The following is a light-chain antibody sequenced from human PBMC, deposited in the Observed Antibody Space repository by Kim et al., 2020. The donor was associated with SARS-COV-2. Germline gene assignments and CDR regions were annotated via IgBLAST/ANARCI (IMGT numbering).Light chain of an antibody. CDR2: QDS. Sequence: SCELTQPPSVSVSPGQTASITCSGDKLGDKYACWYQQKPGQSPVLVIYQDSKRPSGIPERFSGSNSGNTATLTISGTQAMDEADYYCQAWDSSTEVFGTGTKVTV. CDR1: KLGDKY. J-gene: IGLJ1*01. V-gene: IGLV3-1*01. CDR3: QAWDSSTEV.